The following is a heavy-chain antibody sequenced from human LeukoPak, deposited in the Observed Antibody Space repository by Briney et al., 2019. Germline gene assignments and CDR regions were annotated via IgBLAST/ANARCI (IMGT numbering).Heavy chain of an antibody. CDR1: GGSTSSYY. CDR2: IYYSGST. CDR3: ARENYYDSSGYPLYFDY. Sequence: SETLSLTCTVSGGSTSSYYWSWIRQPPGKGLEWIGYIYYSGSTNYNPSLKSRVTISVDTSKNQFSLKLSSVTAADTAVYYCARENYYDSSGYPLYFDYWGQGTLVTVSS. J-gene: IGHJ4*02. D-gene: IGHD3-22*01. V-gene: IGHV4-59*01.